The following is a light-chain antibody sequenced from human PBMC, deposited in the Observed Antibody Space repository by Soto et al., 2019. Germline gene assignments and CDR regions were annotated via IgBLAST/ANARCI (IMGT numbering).Light chain of an antibody. Sequence: IILTQSPGTLSLSPGEGATLACRASQGVSTNLAWYQQKPGQPPRLLIYFASTRATAVPAKFTAGGSGTEFTLTISSLQSDDLAVYYCQQYDKWPRTFGQGTKVDI. CDR3: QQYDKWPRT. CDR1: QGVSTN. V-gene: IGKV3-15*01. J-gene: IGKJ1*01. CDR2: FAS.